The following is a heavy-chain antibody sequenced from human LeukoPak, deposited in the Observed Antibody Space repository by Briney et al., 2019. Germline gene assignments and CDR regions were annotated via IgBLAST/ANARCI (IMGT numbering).Heavy chain of an antibody. V-gene: IGHV3-30-3*01. CDR3: ARATITMIVGTFDY. J-gene: IGHJ4*02. D-gene: IGHD3-22*01. CDR2: ISYDGSNK. CDR1: GFTFSSYA. Sequence: PGGSLRLSCAASGFTFSSYAMHWVRRAPGKGLEWVAVISYDGSNKYYADSVKGRFTIPRDNSKNTLYLQMNSLRAEDTAVYYCARATITMIVGTFDYWGQGTLVIVSS.